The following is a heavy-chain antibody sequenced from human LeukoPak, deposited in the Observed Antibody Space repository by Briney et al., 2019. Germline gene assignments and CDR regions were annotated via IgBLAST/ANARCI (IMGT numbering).Heavy chain of an antibody. D-gene: IGHD2-21*02. Sequence: SETLSLTCAVYGGSFSGYYWSWIRQPPGKGLEWIGEINHSGSTNYNPSLKSRVTISVDTSKNQFSLKLSSVTAADTAVNYCARKTCGVDCYSFDYWGQGTLVTVSS. CDR3: ARKTCGVDCYSFDY. V-gene: IGHV4-34*01. J-gene: IGHJ4*02. CDR1: GGSFSGYY. CDR2: INHSGST.